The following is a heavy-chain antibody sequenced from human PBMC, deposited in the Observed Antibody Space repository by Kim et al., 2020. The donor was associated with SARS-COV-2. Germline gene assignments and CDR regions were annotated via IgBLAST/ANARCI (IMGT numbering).Heavy chain of an antibody. CDR3: SRDPGEVTVSGVVRSYYH. D-gene: IGHD3-3*01. Sequence: SETLSLTCTVSGGSMKNYYWNWVRRPPGKGLEWIGYIFSSGVSNFNPSFAGRVTMSVDTSKNQFSLILTSATAADTADYYCSRDPGEVTVSGVVRSYYH. CDR2: IFSSGVS. V-gene: IGHV4-4*08. CDR1: GGSMKNYY. J-gene: IGHJ6*03.